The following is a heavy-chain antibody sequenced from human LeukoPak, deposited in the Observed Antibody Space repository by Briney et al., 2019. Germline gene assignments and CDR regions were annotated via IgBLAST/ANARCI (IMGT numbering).Heavy chain of an antibody. CDR1: GLTVNSNY. J-gene: IGHJ4*02. CDR2: IYRGDNT. Sequence: GGSLRLSCVASGLTVNSNYMSWVRQAPGKGLEWVSFIYRGDNTDYADSVKGRFTISRDNSKNTLYLQMNSLRAEDTAMYYCAKIVSDSSGWYHFDYWGQGTLVTVSS. V-gene: IGHV3-53*01. D-gene: IGHD6-19*01. CDR3: AKIVSDSSGWYHFDY.